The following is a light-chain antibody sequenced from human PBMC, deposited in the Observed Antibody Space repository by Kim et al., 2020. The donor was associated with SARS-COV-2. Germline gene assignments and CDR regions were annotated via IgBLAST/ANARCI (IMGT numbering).Light chain of an antibody. CDR1: SSNIGNSY. Sequence: QSVLTQPRSVSAAPGQKVTISCSGSSSNIGNSYVSWYQQLPGTAPKLLIYDNNKRPSGIPDRFSGSKSGTSATLGITGLQTGDEADYYCGTWDSSLSAVVFGGGTQLTVL. CDR3: GTWDSSLSAVV. J-gene: IGLJ2*01. CDR2: DNN. V-gene: IGLV1-51*01.